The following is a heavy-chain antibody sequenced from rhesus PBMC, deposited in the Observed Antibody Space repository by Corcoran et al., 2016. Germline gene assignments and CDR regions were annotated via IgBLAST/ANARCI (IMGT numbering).Heavy chain of an antibody. CDR1: GYTFTDYY. J-gene: IGHJ5-1*01. Sequence: QVQLVQSGAEVKKPGSSVKVSCKASGYTFTDYYMHWVRQAPRQGLEWMGWINPYNGNTKYARKFQGRVTMTTNTSTSTASIELSSVRSEDAAVYYCARAREYLDFFDVWGPGVLVTVSS. D-gene: IGHD3-3*01. CDR3: ARAREYLDFFDV. CDR2: INPYNGNT. V-gene: IGHV1S2*01.